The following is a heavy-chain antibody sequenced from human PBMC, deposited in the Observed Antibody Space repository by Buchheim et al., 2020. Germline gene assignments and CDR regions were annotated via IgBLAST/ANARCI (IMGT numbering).Heavy chain of an antibody. CDR2: ISGSGGST. Sequence: EVQLVESGGGLVKPGGSLRLSCAASGFTFSNAWMSWVRQAPGKGLEWVSAISGSGGSTYYADSVKGRFTISRDNSKNTLYLQMNSLRAEDTAVYYCAKGPLENCSGGSCYYYYYGMDVWGQGTT. CDR3: AKGPLENCSGGSCYYYYYGMDV. V-gene: IGHV3-23*04. CDR1: GFTFSNAW. D-gene: IGHD2-15*01. J-gene: IGHJ6*02.